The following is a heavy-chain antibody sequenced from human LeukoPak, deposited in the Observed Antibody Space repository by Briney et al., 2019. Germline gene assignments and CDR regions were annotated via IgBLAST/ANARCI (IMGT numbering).Heavy chain of an antibody. CDR2: IYYSGSS. CDR3: ARDGGYDYSLCLY. D-gene: IGHD5-12*01. Sequence: KSSETLSLTCTASGGSISSYYWSWIRQPPGKGLEFIGYIYYSGSSNYNPSLKSRVTISVDPSKNQFSLRLSSVTAADTAVYYCARDGGYDYSLCLYWGQGTLVTVSS. V-gene: IGHV4-59*12. CDR1: GGSISSYY. J-gene: IGHJ4*02.